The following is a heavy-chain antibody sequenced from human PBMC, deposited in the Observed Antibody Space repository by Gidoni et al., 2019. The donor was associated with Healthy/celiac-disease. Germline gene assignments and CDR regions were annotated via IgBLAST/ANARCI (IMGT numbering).Heavy chain of an antibody. CDR3: AKDYYGSGSYDFDY. V-gene: IGHV3-30*18. J-gene: IGHJ4*02. D-gene: IGHD3-10*01. CDR2: ISYDGSNK. Sequence: QVQLVESGGGVVHPGWSLSLSCAASGFTFRSYGMHWVCQAPGKGLEWVAVISYDGSNKYYADSVKGRFTISRDNSKNTLYLQMNSLRAEDTAVYYCAKDYYGSGSYDFDYWGQGTLVTVSS. CDR1: GFTFRSYG.